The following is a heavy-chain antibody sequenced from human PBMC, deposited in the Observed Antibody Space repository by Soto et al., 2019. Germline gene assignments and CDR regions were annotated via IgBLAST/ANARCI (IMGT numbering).Heavy chain of an antibody. CDR1: GGSISSYY. CDR3: ARRYGSAFDI. CDR2: IYYSGIT. V-gene: IGHV4-59*01. D-gene: IGHD3-10*01. J-gene: IGHJ3*02. Sequence: QVQLQASGPGLVKPSETLSLTCTVSGGSISSYYWSWIRQPPGKGLEWIGYIYYSGITNYNPSLKSRVTISVDTSKNQFSLKLSSVTAADTAVYYCARRYGSAFDIWGQGTMVTVSS.